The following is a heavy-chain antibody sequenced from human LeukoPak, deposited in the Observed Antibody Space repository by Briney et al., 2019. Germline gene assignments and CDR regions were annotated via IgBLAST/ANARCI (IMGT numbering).Heavy chain of an antibody. Sequence: GGSLRLSCAASGFTFSDYYMSWIRQAPGKGLEWVSNIKQDGSEKYYVDSVKGRFTISRDNAKNSLYLQMNSLRAGDTAVYYCARDGSSSSWPWAYYYYYMDVWGKGTTVTISS. V-gene: IGHV3-7*01. CDR3: ARDGSSSSWPWAYYYYYMDV. J-gene: IGHJ6*03. CDR1: GFTFSDYY. CDR2: IKQDGSEK. D-gene: IGHD6-13*01.